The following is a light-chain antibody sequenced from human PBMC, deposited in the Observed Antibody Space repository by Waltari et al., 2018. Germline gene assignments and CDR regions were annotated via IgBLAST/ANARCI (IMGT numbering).Light chain of an antibody. CDR3: QHFNGFPWT. CDR1: QSIDSW. CDR2: KAS. J-gene: IGKJ1*01. Sequence: DIQMTQSPSTLSASVGDRVTITCRASQSIDSWLAWYQEKAGKAPKLLIYKASNLQSGVPSRFSGSRSGTEFTLTISSLQPDDFAIYYCQHFNGFPWTFGQGTKVEIK. V-gene: IGKV1-5*03.